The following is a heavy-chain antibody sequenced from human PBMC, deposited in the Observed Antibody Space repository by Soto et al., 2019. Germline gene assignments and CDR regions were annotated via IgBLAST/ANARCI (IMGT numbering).Heavy chain of an antibody. D-gene: IGHD3-10*01. CDR3: AKGVRGVPNWFDP. V-gene: IGHV4-31*03. CDR1: GGSISNSANH. Sequence: QVQLQESGPGLVRPSQTLSLSCTVSGGSISNSANHWSWIRQHPGEGLEWIGYIYYSGGTYYSPSLTGRVTMSIDASKNQFSLELSSVTAADTAVYYCAKGVRGVPNWFDPCGQGTLVTVSS. CDR2: IYYSGGT. J-gene: IGHJ5*02.